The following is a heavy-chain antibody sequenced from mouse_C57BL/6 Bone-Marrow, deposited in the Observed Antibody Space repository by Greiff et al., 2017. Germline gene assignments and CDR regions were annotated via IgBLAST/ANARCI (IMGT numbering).Heavy chain of an antibody. D-gene: IGHD2-3*01. CDR2: INPYNGGT. Sequence: VQLQQSGPVLVKPGASVKMSCKASGYTFTDYYMNWVKQSHGKSLEWIGVINPYNGGTSYNQKFKGKATLTVDKSSSTAYMELNSLTSEDSAVYYCARPMVNYAMDYWGQGTSVTVSS. CDR1: GYTFTDYY. V-gene: IGHV1-19*01. CDR3: ARPMVNYAMDY. J-gene: IGHJ4*01.